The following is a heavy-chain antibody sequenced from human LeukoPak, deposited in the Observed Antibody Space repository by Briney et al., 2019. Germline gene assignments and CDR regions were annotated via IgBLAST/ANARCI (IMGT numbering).Heavy chain of an antibody. CDR2: IYPGDSHT. D-gene: IGHD1-1*01. CDR3: ARGRRVNAFDM. V-gene: IGHV5-51*01. J-gene: IGHJ3*02. Sequence: GGSLEISCKGSGYNFTSYWIGWVRQLPGKGLECMWIIYPGDSHTRYSPSFQGQVTISVHKSITTAYLQWGSLKATDTAMYYCARGRRVNAFDMWGQGTMVTVSS. CDR1: GYNFTSYW.